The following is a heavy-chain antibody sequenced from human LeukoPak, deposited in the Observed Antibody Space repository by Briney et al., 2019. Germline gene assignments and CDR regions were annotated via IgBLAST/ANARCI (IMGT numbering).Heavy chain of an antibody. CDR2: ISAYNGNT. J-gene: IGHJ4*02. V-gene: IGHV1-18*01. CDR1: GYTFTSYG. CDR3: ARVRPYDSSGDYLPRHFDY. Sequence: ASVKVSCKASGYTFTSYGISWVRQAPGQGLEWMGWISAYNGNTNYAQKLQGRVTMTTDTFTSTAYMELRSLRSDDTAVYYCARVRPYDSSGDYLPRHFDYWGQGTLVTVSS. D-gene: IGHD3-22*01.